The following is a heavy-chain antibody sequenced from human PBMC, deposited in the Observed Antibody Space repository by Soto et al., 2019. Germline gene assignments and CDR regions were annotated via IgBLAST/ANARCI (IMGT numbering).Heavy chain of an antibody. Sequence: QVQLVQSGAEVKKPGASVKVSCKASGYTITSYGISWVRQAPGQGPEWMGWISAYNGNTNYAQKLQGRVTMTTDTSTNPAYQELRSLRSEDTAVYYCARVIFLGRYRSGWYDYWGQGTLVTVSS. CDR3: ARVIFLGRYRSGWYDY. CDR2: ISAYNGNT. V-gene: IGHV1-18*04. D-gene: IGHD6-19*01. CDR1: GYTITSYG. J-gene: IGHJ4*02.